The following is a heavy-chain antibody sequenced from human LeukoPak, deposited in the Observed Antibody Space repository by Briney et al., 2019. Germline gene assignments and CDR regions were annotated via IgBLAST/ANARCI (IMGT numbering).Heavy chain of an antibody. J-gene: IGHJ6*03. CDR3: ARSPRYQLLSYYYYYYMDV. CDR2: IIPIFGTA. V-gene: IGHV1-69*13. Sequence: VASVKVSCKASGGTFSSYAISWVRQAPGQGLEWMGGIIPIFGTANYAQKFQGRVTITADESTSTAYMELSSLRSEDTAVYYCARSPRYQLLSYYYYYYMDVWGKGTTVTVSS. D-gene: IGHD2-2*01. CDR1: GGTFSSYA.